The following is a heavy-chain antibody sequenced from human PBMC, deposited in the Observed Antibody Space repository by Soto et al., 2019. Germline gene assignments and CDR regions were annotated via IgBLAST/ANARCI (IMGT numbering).Heavy chain of an antibody. CDR1: GYTFTSYG. Sequence: ASVEVSCKASGYTFTSYGVHWVRQAPGQRPEWVGRINPYNGATNYSQNFQGRVTITRDISANSAYMELSSLRSEDTAVYYCAAGSYFVFDYWGQGTLVTVSS. CDR3: AAGSYFVFDY. V-gene: IGHV1-3*01. CDR2: INPYNGAT. J-gene: IGHJ4*02. D-gene: IGHD3-10*01.